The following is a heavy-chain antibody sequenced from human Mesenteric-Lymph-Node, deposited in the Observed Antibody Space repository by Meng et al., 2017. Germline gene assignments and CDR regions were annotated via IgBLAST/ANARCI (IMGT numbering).Heavy chain of an antibody. CDR2: LYSGDTT. CDR1: GFTVSSNY. CDR3: VGDDRIQLWLRPYYYYGMDV. Sequence: GGSLRLSCAASGFTVSSNYMSWVRQAPGKGLEWVSILYSGDTTYYADSVKGRFTISRDNSKNTLYLQMNSLRAEDTAVYYCVGDDRIQLWLRPYYYYGMDVWGQGTTVTVSS. J-gene: IGHJ6*02. D-gene: IGHD5-18*01. V-gene: IGHV3-53*01.